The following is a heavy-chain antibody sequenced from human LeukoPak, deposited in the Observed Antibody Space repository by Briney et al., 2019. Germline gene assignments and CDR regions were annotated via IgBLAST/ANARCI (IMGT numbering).Heavy chain of an antibody. CDR3: ARDAKIAARHNWFDP. CDR2: IIPIFGTA. CDR1: GGTFGSYA. J-gene: IGHJ5*02. D-gene: IGHD6-6*01. V-gene: IGHV1-69*05. Sequence: GASVKVSCKASGGTFGSYAISWVRQAPGQGLEWMGGIIPIFGTANYAQKFQGRVTITTDESTSTAYMELSSLRSEDTAVYYCARDAKIAARHNWFDPWGQGTLVTVSS.